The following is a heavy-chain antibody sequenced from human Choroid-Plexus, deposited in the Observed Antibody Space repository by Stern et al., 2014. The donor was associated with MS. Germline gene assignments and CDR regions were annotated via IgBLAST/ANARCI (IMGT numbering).Heavy chain of an antibody. V-gene: IGHV3-30*18. J-gene: IGHJ5*02. CDR2: VSYDGSNK. CDR1: GFTFGSCG. Sequence: QVQLVESGGGVVQPERPLRLSCVASGFTFGSCGMHWVRQAPGKGLEWVAVVSYDGSNKYDADSVKGRFTISKDNSQNALNMQMSSLRPEDTAVYYGAKDRRYLTYFFAHWGQGSLVTVSS. CDR3: AKDRRYLTYFFAH. D-gene: IGHD1-1*01.